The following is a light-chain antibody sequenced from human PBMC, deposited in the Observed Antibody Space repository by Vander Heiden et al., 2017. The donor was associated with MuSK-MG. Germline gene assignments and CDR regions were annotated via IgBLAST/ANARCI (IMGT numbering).Light chain of an antibody. J-gene: IGKJ4*01. CDR1: PRVSSN. Sequence: EIVMTQSPATLSLSPAERATLSRTPTPRVSSNLAWYQQKPGQAPRLLISDTSARSTGIPVRFSGSGYGTEFTLTVSRRQSEDFAAYCCQQEDKWPLTFGGGTKVEIK. V-gene: IGKV3-15*01. CDR3: QQEDKWPLT. CDR2: DTS.